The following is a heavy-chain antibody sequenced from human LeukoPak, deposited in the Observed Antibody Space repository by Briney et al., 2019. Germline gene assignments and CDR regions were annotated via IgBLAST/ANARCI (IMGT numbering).Heavy chain of an antibody. Sequence: KPSETLSLTCTISGGSISSSSYYWGWIRQPPGKGLEWIGEIYHSGSTNYNPSLKSRVTISVDTSKNQFSLKLSSVTAADTAVYYCARDTGSTGYHYFDYWGQGTLVTVSS. V-gene: IGHV4-39*07. CDR2: IYHSGST. J-gene: IGHJ4*02. D-gene: IGHD2-15*01. CDR3: ARDTGSTGYHYFDY. CDR1: GGSISSSSYY.